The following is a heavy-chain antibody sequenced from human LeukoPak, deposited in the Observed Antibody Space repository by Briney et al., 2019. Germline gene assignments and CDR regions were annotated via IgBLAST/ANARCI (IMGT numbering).Heavy chain of an antibody. D-gene: IGHD3-9*01. CDR3: AKGAFGYDILTGGYYYMDV. Sequence: PGGSLRLSCAASGFTFDDYAMHWVRQAPGKGLEWVSLISGDGGSTYYADSVQGRFTISRDNSKNSLYLQMNSLRTEDTALYYCAKGAFGYDILTGGYYYMDVWGKGTTVTVSS. CDR1: GFTFDDYA. V-gene: IGHV3-43*02. CDR2: ISGDGGST. J-gene: IGHJ6*03.